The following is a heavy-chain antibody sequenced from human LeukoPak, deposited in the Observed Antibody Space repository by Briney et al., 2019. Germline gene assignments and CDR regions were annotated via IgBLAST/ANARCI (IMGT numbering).Heavy chain of an antibody. V-gene: IGHV3-48*03. Sequence: GGSLRLSCATSGFTFSNYEMNWGRQTPGKGLEWVSYISDNGRTSYYADSVKGRFTISRDNAKNSLYLQMNSLRVEDTSVYYCARARIAAPLLDYWGQGTQVTVSS. D-gene: IGHD6-13*01. CDR2: ISDNGRTS. CDR1: GFTFSNYE. J-gene: IGHJ4*02. CDR3: ARARIAAPLLDY.